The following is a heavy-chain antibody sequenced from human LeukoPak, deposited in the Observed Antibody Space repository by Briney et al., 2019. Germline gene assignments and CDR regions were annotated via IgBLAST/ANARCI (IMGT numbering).Heavy chain of an antibody. Sequence: SSVKVSCKASGGTFSSYAISWVRQAPGQGLEWMGGITPVFGTANYAQKFQGRVTITADESTSTAYMELSSLRSEDTAVYYCARDRVVGLGIDNAFDIWGHGTMVTVSS. CDR1: GGTFSSYA. V-gene: IGHV1-69*01. D-gene: IGHD2-15*01. J-gene: IGHJ3*02. CDR3: ARDRVVGLGIDNAFDI. CDR2: ITPVFGTA.